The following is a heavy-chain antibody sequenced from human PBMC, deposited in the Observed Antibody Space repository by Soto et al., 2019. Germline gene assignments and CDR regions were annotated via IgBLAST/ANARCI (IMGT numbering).Heavy chain of an antibody. D-gene: IGHD3-22*01. Sequence: GGSLRLSCAASGFTFSTYNMNWFRQAPGKGLEWVSYISDSSSTIHYADSVKGRFTISRDNAKNSLYLQMNSLRAEDTAVYYCARDDYPYYDDSSGYHFDYWGQGALVTVSS. CDR2: ISDSSSTI. CDR1: GFTFSTYN. CDR3: ARDDYPYYDDSSGYHFDY. V-gene: IGHV3-48*01. J-gene: IGHJ4*02.